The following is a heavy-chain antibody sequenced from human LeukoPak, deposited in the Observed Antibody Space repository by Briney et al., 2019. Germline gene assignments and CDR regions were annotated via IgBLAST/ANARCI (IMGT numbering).Heavy chain of an antibody. CDR3: ARDVYGGNSPLDY. D-gene: IGHD4-23*01. J-gene: IGHJ4*02. CDR1: GGSISSYH. Sequence: PSETLSLTCTVSGGSISSYHWSWIRQPPGKGLEWIGYIYYSGSTNYNPSLKSRVTISVDTSKNQFSLKLSSVTAADTAVYYCARDVYGGNSPLDYWGQGTLVTVSA. CDR2: IYYSGST. V-gene: IGHV4-59*12.